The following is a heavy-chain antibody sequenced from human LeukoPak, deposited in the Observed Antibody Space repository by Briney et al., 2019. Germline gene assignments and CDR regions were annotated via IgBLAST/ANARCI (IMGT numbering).Heavy chain of an antibody. Sequence: GGSLRLSCAVSGFTFSSYGMHWVRQAPGKGLEWVAVIWYDGSNKYYADSVKGRFTISRDNSKNTLYLQMNSLRAEDTAVYYCARGRYSGSYGDYWGQGTLVTVSS. CDR3: ARGRYSGSYGDY. CDR2: IWYDGSNK. CDR1: GFTFSSYG. V-gene: IGHV3-33*01. D-gene: IGHD1-26*01. J-gene: IGHJ4*02.